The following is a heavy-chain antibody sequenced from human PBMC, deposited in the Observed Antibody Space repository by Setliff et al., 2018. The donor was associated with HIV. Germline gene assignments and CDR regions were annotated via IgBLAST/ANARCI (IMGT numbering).Heavy chain of an antibody. CDR2: IIPIFGTT. J-gene: IGHJ4*02. Sequence: ASVKVSCKASGGSVTTYGITWVRQAPGQGLEWMGGIIPIFGTTKYAQKFRGRVTISADESTRTANMELSSLTVEDTAVYFCARPWGGLVQTANYFDSWGQGTLVTVSS. D-gene: IGHD3-3*01. V-gene: IGHV1-69*13. CDR3: ARPWGGLVQTANYFDS. CDR1: GGSVTTYG.